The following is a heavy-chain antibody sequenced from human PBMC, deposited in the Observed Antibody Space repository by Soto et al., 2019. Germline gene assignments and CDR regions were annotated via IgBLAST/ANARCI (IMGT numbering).Heavy chain of an antibody. Sequence: EVQLVESGGGLVKPGGSLRLSCAASGFTFSSYSMNWVRQAPGKGLEWVSSISSSSSYIYYADSVKGRFTISRDNAKNSLYLQMNSLRAEDTAVYYCARDVTEWFGEYRNWFDPWGQGTLVTVSP. CDR2: ISSSSSYI. CDR1: GFTFSSYS. V-gene: IGHV3-21*01. CDR3: ARDVTEWFGEYRNWFDP. D-gene: IGHD3-10*01. J-gene: IGHJ5*02.